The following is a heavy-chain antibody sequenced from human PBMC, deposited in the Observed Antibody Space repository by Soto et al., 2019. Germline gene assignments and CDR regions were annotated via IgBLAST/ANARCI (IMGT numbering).Heavy chain of an antibody. Sequence: QVQLQESGPGLVKPSETLSLTCTVSGGSISSYYWSWIRQPAGKGLEGIGRISTTETTNYNPSLKSRVSMSLDTSKSQFSLKLSSVTAADAAVYYCAGNIAAAGRRYYGMDVWGQGTTVTVSS. CDR2: ISTTETT. D-gene: IGHD6-13*01. CDR1: GGSISSYY. CDR3: AGNIAAAGRRYYGMDV. V-gene: IGHV4-4*07. J-gene: IGHJ6*02.